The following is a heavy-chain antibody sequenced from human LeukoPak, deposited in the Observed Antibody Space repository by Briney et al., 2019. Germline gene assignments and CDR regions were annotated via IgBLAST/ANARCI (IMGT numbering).Heavy chain of an antibody. V-gene: IGHV3-23*01. J-gene: IGHJ4*02. CDR3: AKRLQGIAAP. CDR2: ISGSGGST. CDR1: GFTFSSYG. Sequence: GRSLRLSCAASGFTFSSYGMHWVRQAPGKGLEWVSAISGSGGSTYYADSVKGRFTISRDNSKNTLYLQMNSLRAEDTAVYYCAKRLQGIAAPWGQGTLVTVSS. D-gene: IGHD6-13*01.